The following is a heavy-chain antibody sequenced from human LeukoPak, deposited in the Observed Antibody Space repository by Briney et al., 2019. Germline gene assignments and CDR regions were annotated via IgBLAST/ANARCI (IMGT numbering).Heavy chain of an antibody. CDR1: GFIFSSYG. V-gene: IGHV3-33*01. J-gene: IGHJ5*02. Sequence: GGSLRLSCAASGFIFSSYGMHWVRQAPGKGLEWVAVIWYDGSSKYYADSVKGRFTISRDNSKNTLFLQMNSLRTEDTAVYYCARVTAAAAREVWFDPWGQGTLVTVSS. CDR2: IWYDGSSK. D-gene: IGHD6-25*01. CDR3: ARVTAAAAREVWFDP.